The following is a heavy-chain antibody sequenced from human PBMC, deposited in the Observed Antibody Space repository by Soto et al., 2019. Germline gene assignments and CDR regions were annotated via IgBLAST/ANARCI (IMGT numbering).Heavy chain of an antibody. V-gene: IGHV5-51*01. CDR1: GYSFTSYW. Sequence: GESLKISCKGSGYSFTSYWIGWVRQMPGKGLEWMGIIYPGDSDTRYSPSFQGQVTIPADKSISTAYLQWSSLKASDTAMYYCARNNDNSYGYPLGMDVWGQGTTVTVSS. D-gene: IGHD5-18*01. J-gene: IGHJ6*02. CDR3: ARNNDNSYGYPLGMDV. CDR2: IYPGDSDT.